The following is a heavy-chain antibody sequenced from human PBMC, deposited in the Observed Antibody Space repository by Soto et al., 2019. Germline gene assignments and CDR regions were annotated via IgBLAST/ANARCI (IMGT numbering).Heavy chain of an antibody. CDR2: FDPEDGET. CDR3: ATGFCGGECFRFDY. CDR1: GYTLTELS. Sequence: ASVKVSCKVSGYTLTELSMHWVRQAPGKGLEWMGYFDPEDGETTYAQKFQGRVTMTKDTSTDTAYMELSSLRSDDTAVYYCATGFCGGECFRFDYWGQGTLVTVSS. D-gene: IGHD2-21*01. V-gene: IGHV1-24*01. J-gene: IGHJ4*02.